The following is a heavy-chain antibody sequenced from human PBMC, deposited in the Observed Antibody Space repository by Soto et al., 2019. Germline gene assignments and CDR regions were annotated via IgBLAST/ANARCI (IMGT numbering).Heavy chain of an antibody. CDR3: ARGAPGYCSGGSCLNNNWFDP. Sequence: ASVKVSCKASGYTFTSYAMHWVRQAPGQRLEWMGWINAGNGNTKYSQKFQGRVTITRDTSASTAYVELSSLRSEDTAVYYCARGAPGYCSGGSCLNNNWFDPWGQGTLVTVSS. CDR2: INAGNGNT. V-gene: IGHV1-3*01. D-gene: IGHD2-15*01. J-gene: IGHJ5*02. CDR1: GYTFTSYA.